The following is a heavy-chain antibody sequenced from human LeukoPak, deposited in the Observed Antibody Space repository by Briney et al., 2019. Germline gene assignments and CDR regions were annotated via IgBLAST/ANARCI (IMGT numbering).Heavy chain of an antibody. CDR3: ARVPGYCSSTSCPFDY. Sequence: ASVKVPCKASGGTFSSYAISWVRQAPGQGLEWMGGIIPIFGTANYAQKFQGRVTITADESTSTAYMELSSLRSEDTAVYYCARVPGYCSSTSCPFDYWGQGTLVTVSS. CDR1: GGTFSSYA. CDR2: IIPIFGTA. V-gene: IGHV1-69*13. D-gene: IGHD2-2*01. J-gene: IGHJ4*02.